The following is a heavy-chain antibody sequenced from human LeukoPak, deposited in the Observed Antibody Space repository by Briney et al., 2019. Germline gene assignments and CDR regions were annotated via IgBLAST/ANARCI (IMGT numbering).Heavy chain of an antibody. J-gene: IGHJ4*02. CDR1: GGSITSYY. Sequence: SSEALSLTCTVSGGSITSYYWSWIRQPPGKGLEWIGYIYYSGSTNYNPSLKSRVTMSVDTSKNQFSLKLSSVTAADTAVYYCTRGSGWYDYWGQGTLVSVSS. V-gene: IGHV4-59*01. CDR3: TRGSGWYDY. D-gene: IGHD6-13*01. CDR2: IYYSGST.